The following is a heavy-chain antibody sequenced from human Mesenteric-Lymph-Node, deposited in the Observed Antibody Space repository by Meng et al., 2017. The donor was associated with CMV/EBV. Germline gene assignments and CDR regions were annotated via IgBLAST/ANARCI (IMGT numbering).Heavy chain of an antibody. Sequence: QLPSQDPGPGLVKPSEPLSPSCIVSGDSISNSTYYWTWIRQPPGKGLEWIGSVHHSGTTYYNPSLKGRLTISVDTSANLFSLRLTTVTAADTATYYCARRGNYDSDYSEYWGQGTLVTVSS. D-gene: IGHD3-22*01. V-gene: IGHV4-39*01. CDR2: VHHSGTT. J-gene: IGHJ4*02. CDR3: ARRGNYDSDYSEY. CDR1: GDSISNSTYY.